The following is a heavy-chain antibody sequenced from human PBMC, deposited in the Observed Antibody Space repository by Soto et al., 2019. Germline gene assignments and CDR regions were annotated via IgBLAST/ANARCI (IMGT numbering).Heavy chain of an antibody. V-gene: IGHV4-38-2*01. Sequence: LSLTCAVSGHSISSGYYWGWIRQPPGKGLEWIGSIYHSGSTYYNPSLKSRVTISVDTSKNQFSLKLSSVTAADTAVYYCAGTGSYYRREADYWGQGTLVTVS. CDR3: AGTGSYYRREADY. D-gene: IGHD1-26*01. CDR2: IYHSGST. CDR1: GHSISSGYY. J-gene: IGHJ4*02.